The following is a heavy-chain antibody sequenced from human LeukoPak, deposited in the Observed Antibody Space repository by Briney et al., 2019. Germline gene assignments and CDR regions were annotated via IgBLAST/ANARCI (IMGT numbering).Heavy chain of an antibody. J-gene: IGHJ6*02. V-gene: IGHV3-23*01. CDR3: AKDTPHGRDIVVVPAAIYAPGYYYGMDV. Sequence: GGSLRLSCAASGFTFSSYAMSWVRQAPGKGLEWVSAISGSGGSTYYADSVKGRFTISRDNSKNTLYLQMSSLRAEDTAAYYCAKDTPHGRDIVVVPAAIYAPGYYYGMDVWGQGTTVTVSS. CDR1: GFTFSSYA. CDR2: ISGSGGST. D-gene: IGHD2-2*01.